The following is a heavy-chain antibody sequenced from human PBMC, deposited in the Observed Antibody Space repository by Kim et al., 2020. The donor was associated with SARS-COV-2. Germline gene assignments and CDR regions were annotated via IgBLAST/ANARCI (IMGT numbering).Heavy chain of an antibody. CDR2: ISSSSSYI. Sequence: GGSLRLSCAASGFTFSSYSMNWVRQAPGKGLEWVSSISSSSSYIYYADSVKGRFTISRDNAKNSLYLQMNSLRAEDTAVYYCARDRTPLLYNTPDVWGQGTTVTVSS. D-gene: IGHD3-3*01. V-gene: IGHV3-21*01. CDR3: ARDRTPLLYNTPDV. CDR1: GFTFSSYS. J-gene: IGHJ6*02.